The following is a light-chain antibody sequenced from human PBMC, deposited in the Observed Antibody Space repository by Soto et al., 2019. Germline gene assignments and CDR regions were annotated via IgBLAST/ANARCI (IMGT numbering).Light chain of an antibody. V-gene: IGKV3-11*01. CDR2: DAS. Sequence: EVVLTQSPATLSLSPGERATLSCRASQSVSRFLAWYQQKPGQAPRLLIFDASNRATGIPARFSASGSGTDFTLTISSLESEDSAVYYYQQRSDWPITFGQGTRLDI. CDR1: QSVSRF. J-gene: IGKJ5*01. CDR3: QQRSDWPIT.